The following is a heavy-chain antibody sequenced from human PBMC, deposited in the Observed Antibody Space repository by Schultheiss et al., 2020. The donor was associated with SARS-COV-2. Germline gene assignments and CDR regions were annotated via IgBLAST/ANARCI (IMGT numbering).Heavy chain of an antibody. D-gene: IGHD4-17*01. V-gene: IGHV1-2*02. J-gene: IGHJ6*03. Sequence: ASVKVSCKASGYTFTGYYMHWVRQAPGQGLEWMGWISAYNGNTNYAQKLQGRVTMTRNTSISTAYMELSSLRSEDTAVYYCARAAGRYGNYYYYMDVWGKGDTGTGSS. CDR2: ISAYNGNT. CDR3: ARAAGRYGNYYYYMDV. CDR1: GYTFTGYY.